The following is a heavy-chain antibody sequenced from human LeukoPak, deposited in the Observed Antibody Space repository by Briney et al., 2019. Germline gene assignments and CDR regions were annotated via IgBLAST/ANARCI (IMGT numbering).Heavy chain of an antibody. V-gene: IGHV1-18*01. CDR3: ARVPAADYYYYYMDV. Sequence: ASVKVSCKASGDTFTSYGISWVRQAPGQGLEWMGWMNAYNGNTNYAQKLQGRVTMTKDTSTSTAYMELRSLRSDDTAVYYCARVPAADYYYYYMDVSGKGTTVTVSS. J-gene: IGHJ6*03. D-gene: IGHD2-2*01. CDR2: MNAYNGNT. CDR1: GDTFTSYG.